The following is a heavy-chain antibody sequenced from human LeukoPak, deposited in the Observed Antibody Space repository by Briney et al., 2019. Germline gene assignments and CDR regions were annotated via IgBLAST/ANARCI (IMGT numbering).Heavy chain of an antibody. Sequence: PGRSLRLSCAASGFTVSSTYMSWVRQASGRGLGWVSVLYSGCDTYYADSVKGRFTSSRDNSKNTLYLQMNGLRAEDTAVYYCARRNCSSTRCYVDYWGQGTLVTVSS. CDR3: ARRNCSSTRCYVDY. V-gene: IGHV3-66*04. CDR2: LYSGCDT. CDR1: GFTVSSTY. D-gene: IGHD2-2*01. J-gene: IGHJ4*02.